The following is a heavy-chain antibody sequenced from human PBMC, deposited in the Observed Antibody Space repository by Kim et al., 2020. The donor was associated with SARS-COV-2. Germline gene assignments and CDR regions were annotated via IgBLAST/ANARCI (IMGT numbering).Heavy chain of an antibody. D-gene: IGHD4-17*01. CDR3: ARDHLTYGGNSLARLQGPSFDY. J-gene: IGHJ4*02. V-gene: IGHV3-48*02. Sequence: GGSLRLSCAASGFTFSSYSMNWVRQAPGKGLEWVSYISSSSSTIYYADSVKGRFTISRDNAKNSLYLQMNSLRDEDTAVYYCARDHLTYGGNSLARLQGPSFDYWGQGTLVTVSS. CDR1: GFTFSSYS. CDR2: ISSSSSTI.